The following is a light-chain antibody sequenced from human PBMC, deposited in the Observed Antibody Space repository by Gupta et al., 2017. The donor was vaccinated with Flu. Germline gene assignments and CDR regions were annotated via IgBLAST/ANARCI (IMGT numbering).Light chain of an antibody. CDR3: QQRDDWPDT. J-gene: IGKJ2*01. V-gene: IGKV3-11*01. Sequence: PATLSLSPGERATLSCRASRSVSTFLAWYQQKPAQAPRLLIYRASNRASGVPARFSGSGSGTDFTLTISSLEPEDFAVYYCQQRDDWPDTFGQGTKLEIK. CDR1: RSVSTF. CDR2: RAS.